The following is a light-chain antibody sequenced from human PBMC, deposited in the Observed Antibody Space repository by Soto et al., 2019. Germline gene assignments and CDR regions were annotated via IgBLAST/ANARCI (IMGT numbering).Light chain of an antibody. CDR3: QQYVSSPWT. CDR1: ESIDSW. CDR2: KAS. J-gene: IGKJ1*01. V-gene: IGKV1-5*03. Sequence: DIQMTQSPSSLSASVGDRVTITCVASESIDSWLTSYQQKPGKAPKLLIYKASTLQGGVPSRFSGSGSGTEFTLTISSLQPDDFATFYCQQYVSSPWTFGQGTKV.